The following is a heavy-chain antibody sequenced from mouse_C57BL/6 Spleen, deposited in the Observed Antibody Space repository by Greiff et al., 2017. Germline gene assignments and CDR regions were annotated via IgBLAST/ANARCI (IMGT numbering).Heavy chain of an antibody. CDR1: GFSFNTYA. CDR2: IRSKSNNYAT. Sequence: EVNLVESGGGLVQPKGSLKLSCAASGFSFNTYAMNWVRQAPGQGLEWVARIRSKSNNYATYYADSVKDRFTISRDDSESMLYLQMNNLKTEDTAMYYCVRPSYYSNYSWFAYWGQGTLVTVSA. J-gene: IGHJ3*01. D-gene: IGHD2-5*01. CDR3: VRPSYYSNYSWFAY. V-gene: IGHV10-1*01.